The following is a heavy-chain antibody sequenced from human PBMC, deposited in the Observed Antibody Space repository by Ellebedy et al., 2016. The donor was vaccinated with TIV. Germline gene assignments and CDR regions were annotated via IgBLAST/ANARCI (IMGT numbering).Heavy chain of an antibody. Sequence: AASVKVSCKASGYIFTTYYMHWVRQAPGQGLEWMGIINTLGGSTTFPQKFQGRVTVTRDTSTSTVYMELSSLRSDDTAVYYCARGSVDYYFDSGAREPWSPSPQ. CDR3: ARGSVDYYFD. V-gene: IGHV1-46*01. J-gene: IGHJ4*02. CDR1: GYIFTTYY. D-gene: IGHD5-12*01. CDR2: INTLGGST.